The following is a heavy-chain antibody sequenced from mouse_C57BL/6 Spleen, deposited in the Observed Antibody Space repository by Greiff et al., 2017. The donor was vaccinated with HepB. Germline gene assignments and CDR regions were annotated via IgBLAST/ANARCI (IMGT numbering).Heavy chain of an antibody. CDR1: GYTFTDYE. CDR3: TRLTTVVYSFDY. J-gene: IGHJ2*01. CDR2: IDPETGGT. D-gene: IGHD1-1*01. V-gene: IGHV1-15*01. Sequence: QVQLQQSGAELVRPGASVTLSCKASGYTFTDYEMHWVKQTPVHGLEWIGAIDPETGGTAYNQKFKGKAILTADKSSSTAYMELRSLTSEDSAVYYCTRLTTVVYSFDYWGQGTTLTVSS.